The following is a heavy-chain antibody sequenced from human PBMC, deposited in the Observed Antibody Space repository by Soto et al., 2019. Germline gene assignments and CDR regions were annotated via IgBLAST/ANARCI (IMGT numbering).Heavy chain of an antibody. CDR2: INHSGRT. D-gene: IGHD5-18*01. CDR1: GGCFSGYY. Sequence: QVQLQQWGAGLLKPSETLSLTCAVYGGCFSGYYWRWIRQPPGKGLEWIGEINHSGRTNYNPSLKSRVTISVNTSKNLFSLKLSSVTAAANAVYYCARGRLWFHFWGQGTLVTVSS. CDR3: ARGRLWFHF. V-gene: IGHV4-34*01. J-gene: IGHJ4*02.